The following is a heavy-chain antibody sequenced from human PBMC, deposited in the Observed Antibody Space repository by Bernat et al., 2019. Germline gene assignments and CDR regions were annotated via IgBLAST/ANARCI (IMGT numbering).Heavy chain of an antibody. CDR1: GFTFSSYG. V-gene: IGHV3-33*01. CDR2: IWYDGSNK. D-gene: IGHD2-15*01. J-gene: IGHJ4*02. CDR3: ARDPSGCSGGSCFPGYYFDY. Sequence: QVQLVESGGGVVQPGRSLRLSCAASGFTFSSYGMHWVRQAPGKGLEWVAVIWYDGSNKYYADSVKGRFTISRDNSKNTLYLQMNSLRAEDTAVYYCARDPSGCSGGSCFPGYYFDYWGQGTLDTVSS.